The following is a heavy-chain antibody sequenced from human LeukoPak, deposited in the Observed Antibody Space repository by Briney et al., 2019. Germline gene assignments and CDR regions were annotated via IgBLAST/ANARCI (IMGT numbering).Heavy chain of an antibody. V-gene: IGHV3-74*01. D-gene: IGHD7-27*01. CDR2: INSDGSSI. J-gene: IGHJ4*02. Sequence: GGSLRLSCAASGFTFSSYWMHWVRQAPGKGLVWVSRINSDGSSISYADSVKGRFTISRDNAKNTLYLQMNSLRPEDTAVYFCAKDRSWGMNSAEYWGQGTLVTVSS. CDR1: GFTFSSYW. CDR3: AKDRSWGMNSAEY.